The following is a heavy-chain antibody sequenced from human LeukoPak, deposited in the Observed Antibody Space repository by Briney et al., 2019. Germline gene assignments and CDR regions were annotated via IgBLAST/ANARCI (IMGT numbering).Heavy chain of an antibody. V-gene: IGHV3-15*01. D-gene: IGHD2-2*01. CDR1: GFTFSYAW. J-gene: IGHJ3*02. CDR3: ATDLPYCSGTSCYNALYI. Sequence: PGGSLRLSCAVSGFTFSYAWMNWVRQAPGKGLEWVGRIRSKTDGGTTEYGAPVKGRFTISRDDSKDMLFLQMNSLKTEDTAVYYCATDLPYCSGTSCYNALYIWGQGTMVPVSS. CDR2: IRSKTDGGTT.